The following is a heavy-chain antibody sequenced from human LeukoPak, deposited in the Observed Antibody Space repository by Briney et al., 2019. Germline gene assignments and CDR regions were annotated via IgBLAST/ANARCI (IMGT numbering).Heavy chain of an antibody. CDR3: AKDWQLTYYYDSSGYSGLFDY. Sequence: GRSLRLSCAASGFTFYDYAMHWVRQAPGKGLEWVSGISWNSGSIGYADSVKGRFTISRDNAKNSLYLQMNSLRAEDTALYYCAKDWQLTYYYDSSGYSGLFDYWGQGTLVTVSS. J-gene: IGHJ4*02. V-gene: IGHV3-9*01. CDR2: ISWNSGSI. D-gene: IGHD3-22*01. CDR1: GFTFYDYA.